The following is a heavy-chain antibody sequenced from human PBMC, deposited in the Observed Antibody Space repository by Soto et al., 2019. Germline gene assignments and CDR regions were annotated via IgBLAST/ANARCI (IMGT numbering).Heavy chain of an antibody. CDR3: ARVARGSSYYYGMDV. D-gene: IGHD3-10*01. V-gene: IGHV3-48*02. J-gene: IGHJ6*02. CDR2: ISSSGRSL. Sequence: GGSLRLSCAASGFTFSSYSMNWVRQAPGKGLEWVSHISSSGRSLYYADSVQGRLTISRDNAKNSVYLQMNSLRDEDTAVYYCARVARGSSYYYGMDVWGQGTTVTVSS. CDR1: GFTFSSYS.